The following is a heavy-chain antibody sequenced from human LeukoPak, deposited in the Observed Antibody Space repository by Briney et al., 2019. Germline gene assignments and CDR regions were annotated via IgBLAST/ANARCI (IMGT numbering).Heavy chain of an antibody. V-gene: IGHV3-23*01. D-gene: IGHD6-6*01. CDR2: ISGSGGST. J-gene: IGHJ4*02. Sequence: GASLRLSCAASGLTFSSYAMSWVRQAPGKGLEWVSAISGSGGSTYYADSVKGRFTISRDNSKNTLYLQMNSLRAEDTAVYYCAKDRIADRPGPFDYWGQGTLVTVSS. CDR3: AKDRIADRPGPFDY. CDR1: GLTFSSYA.